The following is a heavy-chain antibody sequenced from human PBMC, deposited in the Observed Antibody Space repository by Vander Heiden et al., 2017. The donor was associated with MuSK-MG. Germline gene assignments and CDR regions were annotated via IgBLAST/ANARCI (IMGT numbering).Heavy chain of an antibody. CDR1: GYSFTSYW. CDR2: IDPSDSYT. J-gene: IGHJ6*02. D-gene: IGHD3-22*01. CDR3: ARPTRYYDSSGYYPLGMDV. Sequence: EVQLVQSGAEVKKPGESLRISCKCSGYSFTSYWNSWVRQMPEKGLEWMGRIDPSDSYTNYSPSFQGHVTISADKSISTAYLQWSSLKASDTAMYYCARPTRYYDSSGYYPLGMDVWGQGTTVTVSS. V-gene: IGHV5-10-1*03.